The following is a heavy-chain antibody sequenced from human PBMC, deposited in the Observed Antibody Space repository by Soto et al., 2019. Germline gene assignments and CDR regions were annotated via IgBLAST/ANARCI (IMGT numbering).Heavy chain of an antibody. CDR3: ARGLYCSGGSCYSMRYYFDY. V-gene: IGHV4-34*01. J-gene: IGHJ4*02. CDR1: GGSFSGYY. CDR2: INHSGST. Sequence: SETLSLTCAVYGGSFSGYYWSWIRQPPGKGLEWIGEINHSGSTNYNPSLKSRVTISVDTSKNQFSLKLSSVTAADTAVYYCARGLYCSGGSCYSMRYYFDYWGQGTLVTVSS. D-gene: IGHD2-15*01.